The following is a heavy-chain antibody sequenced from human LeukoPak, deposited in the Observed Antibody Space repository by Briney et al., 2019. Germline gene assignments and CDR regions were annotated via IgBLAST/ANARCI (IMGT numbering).Heavy chain of an antibody. J-gene: IGHJ4*02. V-gene: IGHV3-30*18. Sequence: GGSLRLSCAASGFTFSSYGMHWVRQAPGKGLEWVAVISYDGSNKYYADSVKGRFTISRDNSKNTLYLQMNSLRAEDTAVYYCAKDRRQWLVAYYFDYWGQGALVTVSS. CDR2: ISYDGSNK. D-gene: IGHD6-19*01. CDR1: GFTFSSYG. CDR3: AKDRRQWLVAYYFDY.